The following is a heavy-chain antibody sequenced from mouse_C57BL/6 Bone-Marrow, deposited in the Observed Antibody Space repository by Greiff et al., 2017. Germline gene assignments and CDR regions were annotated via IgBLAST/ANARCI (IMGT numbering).Heavy chain of an antibody. CDR1: GFTFSDYG. J-gene: IGHJ3*01. D-gene: IGHD2-14*01. Sequence: EVKLQESGGGLVKPGGSLKLSCAASGFTFSDYGMHWVRQAPEKGLEWVAYISSGSSTIYYAVTVKGRFTLSRDNAKNTLFLQMTSLRSEDTAVYYWARGGDKYEGAWFADWGKGTLVTVSA. CDR3: ARGGDKYEGAWFAD. V-gene: IGHV5-17*01. CDR2: ISSGSSTI.